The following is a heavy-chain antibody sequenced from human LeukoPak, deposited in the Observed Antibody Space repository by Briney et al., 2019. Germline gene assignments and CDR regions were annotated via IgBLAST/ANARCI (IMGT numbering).Heavy chain of an antibody. CDR3: ARDYDHYFDY. J-gene: IGHJ4*02. D-gene: IGHD3-3*01. CDR1: GFTFSNYA. Sequence: GGSLRLSCAASGFTFSNYAMTWVRQAPGKGLEWLSIISGGGSSTFSVDSVKGRFTISRDNSKNTLYLHMNSLRVEDTAVYYCARDYDHYFDYWGQGTLVTVSS. CDR2: ISGGGSST. V-gene: IGHV3-23*01.